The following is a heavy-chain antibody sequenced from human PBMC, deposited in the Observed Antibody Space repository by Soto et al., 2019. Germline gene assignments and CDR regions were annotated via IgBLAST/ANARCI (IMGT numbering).Heavy chain of an antibody. CDR2: IYYSGST. J-gene: IGHJ5*02. CDR3: ARDNFGGSYSP. V-gene: IGHV4-59*01. Sequence: PSDTLSLTCTASGYSISSYYWSWIRQPPGKGLEWIGYIYYSGSTNYNPSLNSRVTLSVDTSKNHFSLKLSSVTAADTAVYYCARDNFGGSYSPWGQGTLVTVS. D-gene: IGHD1-26*01. CDR1: GYSISSYY.